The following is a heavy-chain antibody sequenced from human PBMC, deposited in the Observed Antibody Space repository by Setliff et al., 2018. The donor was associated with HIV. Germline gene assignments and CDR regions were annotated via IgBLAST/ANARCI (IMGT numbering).Heavy chain of an antibody. Sequence: EASVKVSCKASGYTFTNYAINWVRQAPGQGLEWMGWINTNTGNPTYAQGFTGRFVFALDTSVSTASLHIISLKAEDTAVYYCARGVSSSWYLKVGYYFDYWGQGTLVTVSS. D-gene: IGHD6-13*01. CDR3: ARGVSSSWYLKVGYYFDY. CDR1: GYTFTNYA. J-gene: IGHJ4*02. CDR2: INTNTGNP. V-gene: IGHV7-4-1*02.